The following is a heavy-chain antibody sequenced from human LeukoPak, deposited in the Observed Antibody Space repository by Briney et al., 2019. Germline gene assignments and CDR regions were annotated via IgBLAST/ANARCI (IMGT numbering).Heavy chain of an antibody. CDR3: ARRDYGDPRAFDY. Sequence: GASVKVSCKASGYTFTSYYMHWVREAPGQGLEWMGIINPSGGSTSYAQKFQGRATMTRDTSTSTVYMELSSLRSEDTAVYYCARRDYGDPRAFDYWGQGTLVTVSS. D-gene: IGHD4-17*01. CDR1: GYTFTSYY. V-gene: IGHV1-46*01. CDR2: INPSGGST. J-gene: IGHJ4*02.